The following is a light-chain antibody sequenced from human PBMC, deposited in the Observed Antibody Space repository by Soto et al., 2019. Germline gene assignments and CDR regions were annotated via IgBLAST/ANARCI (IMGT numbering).Light chain of an antibody. CDR3: QQYNSYLT. Sequence: QMTQSSSTPSASAGDRVTITCRASQSISSWLAWYQQKPGKAPKLLIYDASSLESGVPSRFSGSGSGTEFTLTISSLQPDDFATYYCQQYNSYLTSGQGGKADI. J-gene: IGKJ1*01. CDR2: DAS. V-gene: IGKV1-5*01. CDR1: QSISSW.